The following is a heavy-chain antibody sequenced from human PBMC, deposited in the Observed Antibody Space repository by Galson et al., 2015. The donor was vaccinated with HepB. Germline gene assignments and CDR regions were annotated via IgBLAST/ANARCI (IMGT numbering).Heavy chain of an antibody. D-gene: IGHD6-25*01. CDR3: AKPRAAGAYWYCDP. J-gene: IGHJ2*01. V-gene: IGHV3-23*01. CDR1: GFTFNTYA. CDR2: ISGSGGTT. Sequence: SLRLSCAASGFTFNTYAMSWVRQAPGKGLEWISAISGSGGTTYYPDSVKGRFTISRDNSKNTLYLQLNGLRAEDTAIDYCAKPRAAGAYWYCDPWGRGTRVSGSS.